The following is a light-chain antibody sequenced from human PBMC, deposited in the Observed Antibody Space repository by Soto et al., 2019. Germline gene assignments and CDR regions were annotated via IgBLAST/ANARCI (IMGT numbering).Light chain of an antibody. CDR1: QSVSSSY. CDR3: QQYSSSPPEFT. CDR2: GAS. Sequence: EVVLTQSPGTLYLSPGERATLSCRASQSVSSSYLAWYQQRPGQAPRLLIFGASYRATGIPDRFSGSGSGTDFTLTISRREPEDYAVYYCQQYSSSPPEFTFGPGKRVD. V-gene: IGKV3-20*01. J-gene: IGKJ3*01.